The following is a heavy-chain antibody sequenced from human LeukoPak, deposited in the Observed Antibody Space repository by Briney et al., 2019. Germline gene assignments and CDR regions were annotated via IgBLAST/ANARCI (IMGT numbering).Heavy chain of an antibody. CDR3: ARSRLPNYYDSSADIPFDY. D-gene: IGHD3-22*01. CDR1: GFSLSTSGMR. J-gene: IGHJ4*02. Sequence: SGPTLVNPTQTLTLTCTFSGFSLSTSGMRVSWIRQPPGKALEWLARIDWDDDKFYSTSLKTRLTISKDTSKNQVVLKMTNMDPVDTATYYCARSRLPNYYDSSADIPFDYWGQGTLVTVPS. CDR2: IDWDDDK. V-gene: IGHV2-70*04.